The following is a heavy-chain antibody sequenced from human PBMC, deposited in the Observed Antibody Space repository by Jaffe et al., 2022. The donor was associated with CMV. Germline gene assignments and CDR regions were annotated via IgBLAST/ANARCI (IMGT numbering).Heavy chain of an antibody. Sequence: QVQLVESGGGLVKPGGSLRLSCAASGFTFSDYYMSWIRQAPGKGLEWVSYISSSSSYTNYADSVKGRFTISRDNAKNSLYLQMNSLRAEDTAVYYCARDSSSWEEYFQHWGQGTLVTVSS. V-gene: IGHV3-11*06. CDR2: ISSSSSYT. J-gene: IGHJ1*01. CDR3: ARDSSSWEEYFQH. D-gene: IGHD6-13*01. CDR1: GFTFSDYY.